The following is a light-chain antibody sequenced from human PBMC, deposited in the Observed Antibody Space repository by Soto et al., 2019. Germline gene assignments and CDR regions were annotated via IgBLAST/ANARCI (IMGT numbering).Light chain of an antibody. V-gene: IGLV2-11*01. CDR3: SSCAGTSTFAV. J-gene: IGLJ3*02. Sequence: QSALTQPRSVSGSPGQSVTISCTGTSSDVGGYDFVSWYRQHPGKGPELIMYDVGRRPSGVPDRFSGSKSGDTASLTISGLEAEDEAEYHCSSCAGTSTFAVFGAGTKLTVL. CDR2: DVG. CDR1: SSDVGGYDF.